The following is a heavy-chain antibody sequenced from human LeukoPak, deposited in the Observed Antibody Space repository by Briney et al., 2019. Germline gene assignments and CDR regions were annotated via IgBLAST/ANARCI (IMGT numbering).Heavy chain of an antibody. V-gene: IGHV1-69*06. Sequence: GASVKVSFKPSVCSFINYAITWVGQAPGQGLEWMERIIPIFGAPTHPQKFQGRVTITADMGSSTAYLELTGLTSEDTALYFCAKQGAVRQDYYMDVWGNGTTVIVSS. J-gene: IGHJ6*03. CDR3: AKQGAVRQDYYMDV. CDR1: VCSFINYA. CDR2: IIPIFGAP. D-gene: IGHD3-16*01.